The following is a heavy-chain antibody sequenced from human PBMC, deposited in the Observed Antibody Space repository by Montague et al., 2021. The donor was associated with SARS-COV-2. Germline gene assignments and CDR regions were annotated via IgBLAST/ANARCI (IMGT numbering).Heavy chain of an antibody. CDR3: ARERLGYYDTSSYYIFDY. CDR1: GGSVSSGSYY. J-gene: IGHJ4*02. V-gene: IGHV4-61*01. D-gene: IGHD3-22*01. CDR2: IYYSGST. Sequence: SETLSLTCTVSGGSVSSGSYYWSWIRQPLGKGLGWIGYIYYSGSTNYNPSLKSRVTISVDTSKNQFSLKLSSVTAADTAVYYCARERLGYYDTSSYYIFDYWGQGTLVTVSS.